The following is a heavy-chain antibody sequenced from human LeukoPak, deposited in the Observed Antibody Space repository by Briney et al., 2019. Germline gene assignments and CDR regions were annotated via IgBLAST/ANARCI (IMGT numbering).Heavy chain of an antibody. CDR2: ISSSSSYI. CDR1: GFTFSDYS. Sequence: GGSLRLSCAASGFTFSDYSMNWARQAPGKGLEWVSSISSSSSYIYYADSVKGRFTISRDNAKNSLYLQMNSLRAEDAAVYYCARTQRRVDATSNWFGPWGQGTLVTVSS. D-gene: IGHD6-25*01. V-gene: IGHV3-21*01. CDR3: ARTQRRVDATSNWFGP. J-gene: IGHJ5*02.